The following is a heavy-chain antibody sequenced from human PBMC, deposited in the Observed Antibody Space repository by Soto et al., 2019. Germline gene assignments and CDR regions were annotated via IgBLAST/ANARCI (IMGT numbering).Heavy chain of an antibody. J-gene: IGHJ3*02. Sequence: SETLSLTCAVYGGSFSGYYWSWIRQPPGKGLEWIGEINNSGSTNYNPSLKSRITISVDTTKNQFSLKLSSVTAADTAVYYCAGTQLGMRAFDIWGQGTMVTVSS. CDR3: AGTQLGMRAFDI. D-gene: IGHD7-27*01. V-gene: IGHV4-34*01. CDR2: INNSGST. CDR1: GGSFSGYY.